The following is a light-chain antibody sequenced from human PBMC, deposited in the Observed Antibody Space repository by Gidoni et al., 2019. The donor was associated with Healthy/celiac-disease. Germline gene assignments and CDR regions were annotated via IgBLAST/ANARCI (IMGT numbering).Light chain of an antibody. V-gene: IGLV2-14*04. J-gene: IGLJ1*01. CDR1: SSDVGGYNY. CDR2: DVS. CDR3: SSYTSSSTQV. Sequence: SVSGSPGQSITISCTGTSSDVGGYNYVAWYQQHPGKAPKLMIYDVSNRPSGVSNRFSGSKSGNTASLTISGLQAEDEADYYCSSYTSSSTQVFGTGTKVTVL.